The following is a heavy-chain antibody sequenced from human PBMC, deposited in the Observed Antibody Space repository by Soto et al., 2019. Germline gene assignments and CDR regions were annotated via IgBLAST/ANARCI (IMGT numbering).Heavy chain of an antibody. D-gene: IGHD2-2*01. CDR3: ATVPASRRAVTIDY. CDR2: FDPEDGAT. V-gene: IGHV1-24*01. CDR1: GYTLTELS. J-gene: IGHJ4*02. Sequence: ASVKVSCKVSGYTLTELSMHWVRQAPGKGLEWMGGFDPEDGATIYAQKFQGRVTMTEDTSTDTAYMELSSLRSEDTAVYYCATVPASRRAVTIDYWGQGTLVTVSS.